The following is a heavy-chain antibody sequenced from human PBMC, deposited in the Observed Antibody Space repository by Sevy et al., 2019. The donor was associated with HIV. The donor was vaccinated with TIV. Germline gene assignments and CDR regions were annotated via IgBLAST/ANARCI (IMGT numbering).Heavy chain of an antibody. CDR1: GFTFSSYG. D-gene: IGHD2-2*01. Sequence: GGYLRLSCAASGFTFSSYGMNWVRQAPGKGLEWVAVISYDGTNKYYADSVKGQFTISRDNFKNTLYLQMDSLRAEDTAVYYCARGSGVAAASFDYWGQGALVTVSS. CDR3: ARGSGVAAASFDY. J-gene: IGHJ4*02. CDR2: ISYDGTNK. V-gene: IGHV3-30-3*01.